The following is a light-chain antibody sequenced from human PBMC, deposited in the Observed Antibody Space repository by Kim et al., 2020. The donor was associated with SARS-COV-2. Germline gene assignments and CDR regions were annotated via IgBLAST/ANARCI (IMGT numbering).Light chain of an antibody. CDR3: GTWDSSLSAVV. J-gene: IGLJ2*01. CDR2: DNN. V-gene: IGLV1-51*01. Sequence: GQKATISGSGSSSNSGNNYVSWYQQLPGTAPKLLIYDNNKRPSGIPDRFSGSKSGTSATLAITGLQTGDEADYYCGTWDSSLSAVVFGGGTQLTVL. CDR1: SSNSGNNY.